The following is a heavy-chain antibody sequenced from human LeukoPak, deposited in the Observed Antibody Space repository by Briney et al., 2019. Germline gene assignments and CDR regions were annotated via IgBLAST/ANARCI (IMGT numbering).Heavy chain of an antibody. Sequence: GGSLRLSCVASGFTFSSYAMTWVRQAPGKGLVWVSGISGSGDNTYYADSAKGRFAISRDNSKNTLFLQMNSLRAEDTAVYYCAKDRSSITSCSNYWGQGTLVTVSS. CDR1: GFTFSSYA. V-gene: IGHV3-23*01. CDR3: AKDRSSITSCSNY. J-gene: IGHJ4*02. CDR2: ISGSGDNT. D-gene: IGHD2-2*01.